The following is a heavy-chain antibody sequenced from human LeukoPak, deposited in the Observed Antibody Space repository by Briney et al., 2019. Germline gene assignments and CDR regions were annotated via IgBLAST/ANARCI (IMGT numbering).Heavy chain of an antibody. CDR1: GYTFTSYG. D-gene: IGHD6-19*01. V-gene: IGHV1-18*01. CDR2: ISAYNGNT. Sequence: ASVKVSCKASGYTFTSYGISWVRQAPGQGLEWMGWISAYNGNTNYAQELQGRVTMTTDTSTSTAYMELRSLRSDDTAVYYCARDTGYSSGWPSHDAFDIWGQGTMVTVSS. CDR3: ARDTGYSSGWPSHDAFDI. J-gene: IGHJ3*02.